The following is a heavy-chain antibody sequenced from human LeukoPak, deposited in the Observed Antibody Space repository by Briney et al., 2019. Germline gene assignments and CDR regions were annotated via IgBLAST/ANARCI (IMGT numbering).Heavy chain of an antibody. CDR2: INPNSGGT. CDR1: GYTFTGYY. J-gene: IGHJ4*02. V-gene: IGHV1-2*02. D-gene: IGHD3-22*01. Sequence: ASVKVSCKASGYTFTGYYMHWVRQAPGQGLEWMGWINPNSGGTNYAQKFQGRVTMTRDTSISTAYMELSRLRSDDTAVYYCARGNIYYYGSSGYFFDSWGQGTLVTVSS. CDR3: ARGNIYYYGSSGYFFDS.